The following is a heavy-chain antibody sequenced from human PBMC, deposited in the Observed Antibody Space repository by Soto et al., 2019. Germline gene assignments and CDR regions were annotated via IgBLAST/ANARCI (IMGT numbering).Heavy chain of an antibody. Sequence: QLQLQESGPGLVKPSETLSLTCSVSDDSINSDKYYWGWIRQPPGKGLEWIGSIYYRGNAYYNPSLQTRVTISLDQSKSLFSLKLNSVTAADSAVYFCARLEGLATISYYFDFWGPGALVTVSS. V-gene: IGHV4-39*01. CDR1: DDSINSDKYY. CDR2: IYYRGNA. J-gene: IGHJ4*02. D-gene: IGHD3-9*01. CDR3: ARLEGLATISYYFDF.